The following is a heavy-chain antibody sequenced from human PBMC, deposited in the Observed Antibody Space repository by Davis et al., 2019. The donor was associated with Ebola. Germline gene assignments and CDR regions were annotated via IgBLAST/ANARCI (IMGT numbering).Heavy chain of an antibody. Sequence: GESLKISCAASGFTFSSYWMHWVRQAPGKGLVWVSRINSDGSSTSYADSVRGRFTISRDNPRSTVSLQMTSLRPEDTALYYCAQDTGVEMAAISNWGQGTLVLVSS. CDR3: AQDTGVEMAAISN. CDR1: GFTFSSYW. V-gene: IGHV3-74*01. D-gene: IGHD5-24*01. J-gene: IGHJ4*02. CDR2: INSDGSST.